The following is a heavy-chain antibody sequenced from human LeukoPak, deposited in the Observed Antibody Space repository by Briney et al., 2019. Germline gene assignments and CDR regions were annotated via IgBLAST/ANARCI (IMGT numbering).Heavy chain of an antibody. Sequence: GASVKVSCKASGYTFTGYYMHWVRQAPGQGLEWMGWINPNSGGTSYAQKFQGRVTMTRDMSTSTVYMELSSLRSEDTAVYYCARGPTGRSGWYFDYWGQGTLVTVSS. CDR1: GYTFTGYY. J-gene: IGHJ4*02. CDR3: ARGPTGRSGWYFDY. D-gene: IGHD6-19*01. CDR2: INPNSGGT. V-gene: IGHV1-2*02.